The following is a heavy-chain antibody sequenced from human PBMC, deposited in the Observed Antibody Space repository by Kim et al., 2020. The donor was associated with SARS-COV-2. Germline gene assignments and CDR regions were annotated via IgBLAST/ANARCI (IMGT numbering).Heavy chain of an antibody. CDR2: IYYSGST. Sequence: SETLSLTCTVSGGSISSGGYYWSWIRQHPGKGLEWIGYIYYSGSTYYTPSLKSRVTISVDTSKNQFSLKLSSVTAADTAVYYCARVMGSIVGGSHFYYYYGMDVWGQGTTVTVSS. V-gene: IGHV4-31*03. CDR3: ARVMGSIVGGSHFYYYYGMDV. D-gene: IGHD1-26*01. J-gene: IGHJ6*02. CDR1: GGSISSGGYY.